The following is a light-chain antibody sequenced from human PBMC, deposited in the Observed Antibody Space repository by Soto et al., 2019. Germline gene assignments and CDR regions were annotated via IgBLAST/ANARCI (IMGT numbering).Light chain of an antibody. CDR3: QQSFSFPAT. V-gene: IGKV1-39*01. Sequence: DIQMTQSPSSLSASVGDRVTITCRASQSISDSLNWYQHKPGTAPKLLIYAASSLQSGVPSRFSGGGSGPDVTLTISSLQPEDFVTYFCQQSFSFPATFGGGTKVEIK. J-gene: IGKJ4*01. CDR1: QSISDS. CDR2: AAS.